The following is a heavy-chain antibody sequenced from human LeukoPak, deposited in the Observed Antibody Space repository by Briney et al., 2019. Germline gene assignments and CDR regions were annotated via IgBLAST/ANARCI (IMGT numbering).Heavy chain of an antibody. D-gene: IGHD3-10*01. CDR3: AKTPGAYYYYHMDV. CDR1: GFTFSTYF. CDR2: ILGSGGGT. V-gene: IGHV3-23*01. Sequence: GGSLRLSCAASGFTFSTYFMTWVRQAPGKGLEWVSAILGSGGGTYYTDSVKGRFTISRDNSKNTLYLQMNSLRAEDTAVYYCAKTPGAYYYYHMDVWGQGTTVTVSS. J-gene: IGHJ6*02.